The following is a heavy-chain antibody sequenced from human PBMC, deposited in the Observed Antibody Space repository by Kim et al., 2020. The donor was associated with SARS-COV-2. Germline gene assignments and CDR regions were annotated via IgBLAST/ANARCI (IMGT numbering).Heavy chain of an antibody. V-gene: IGHV3-48*03. CDR2: ISSSGSTI. Sequence: SLRLSCAASGFTFSSYDMNWVRQAPGKGLERVSYISSSGSTIYYADSVKGRFTISRDNAKNSLYQQMNSLRAEDTAVYYCARARWYYDFWSGYYTGNGPYGMDIWGQGTTVTVSS. CDR1: GFTFSSYD. CDR3: ARARWYYDFWSGYYTGNGPYGMDI. J-gene: IGHJ6*02. D-gene: IGHD3-3*01.